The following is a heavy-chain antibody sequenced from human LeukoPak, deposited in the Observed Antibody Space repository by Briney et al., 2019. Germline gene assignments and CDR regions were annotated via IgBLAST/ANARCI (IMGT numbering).Heavy chain of an antibody. CDR3: ARGEWYSGSYYPY. V-gene: IGHV4-59*01. D-gene: IGHD1-26*01. Sequence: PSETLSLTCTVSGGSISSYYWSWIRQPPGKGLEWIGYIYYSGSTNYNPSLKSRVTISVDTSKNQFSLKLSSVTAADTAVYYCARGEWYSGSYYPYWGQGTLVTVSS. J-gene: IGHJ4*02. CDR2: IYYSGST. CDR1: GGSISSYY.